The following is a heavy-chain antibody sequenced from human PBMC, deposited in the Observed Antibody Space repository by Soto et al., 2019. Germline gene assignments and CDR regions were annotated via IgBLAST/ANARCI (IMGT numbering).Heavy chain of an antibody. V-gene: IGHV3-48*01. CDR3: ARDSYYDFWSGYPPGAFDI. Sequence: GESLKISCAASGFTFSSYSMNWVRQAPGKGLEWVSYISSSSSTIYYADSVKGRFTISRDNAKNSLYLQMNSLRAEDTAVYYCARDSYYDFWSGYPPGAFDIWGQGTMVTVSS. J-gene: IGHJ3*02. D-gene: IGHD3-3*01. CDR2: ISSSSSTI. CDR1: GFTFSSYS.